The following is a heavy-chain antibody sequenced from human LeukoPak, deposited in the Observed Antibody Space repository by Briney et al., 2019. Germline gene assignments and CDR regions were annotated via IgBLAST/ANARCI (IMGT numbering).Heavy chain of an antibody. CDR2: IIPIFGTA. J-gene: IGHJ4*02. V-gene: IGHV1-69*01. Sequence: ASVKVSCKASGGSFSSYAISWVRQAPGQGLEWMGGIIPIFGTANYAQKFQGRVTITADESTSTAYMELSSLRSEDTAVYYCARVGGGLYYYDSSGYYGYWGQGTLVTVSS. D-gene: IGHD3-22*01. CDR3: ARVGGGLYYYDSSGYYGY. CDR1: GGSFSSYA.